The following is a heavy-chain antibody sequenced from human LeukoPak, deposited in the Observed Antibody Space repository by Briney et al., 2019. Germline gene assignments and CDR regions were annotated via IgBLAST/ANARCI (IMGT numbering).Heavy chain of an antibody. Sequence: ASVTVSFTASGYTFTSYDINWVRQATGQGLEWMGWMNPNSGNTGYAQKFQGRVTMTRNTSISTAYMELSSLRSEDTAVYYCAIGVMITFGGAVQYYFDYWGQGTLVTVSS. D-gene: IGHD3-16*01. CDR2: MNPNSGNT. V-gene: IGHV1-8*01. CDR3: AIGVMITFGGAVQYYFDY. CDR1: GYTFTSYD. J-gene: IGHJ4*02.